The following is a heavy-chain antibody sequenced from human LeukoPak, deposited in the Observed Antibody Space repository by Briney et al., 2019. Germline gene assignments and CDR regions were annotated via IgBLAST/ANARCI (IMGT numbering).Heavy chain of an antibody. D-gene: IGHD2/OR15-2a*01. Sequence: PGGSLRLSCAASGFTFSSYWMHWVRHAPGKGLVWVSRINSDGGSTSYADSVKGRFTISRDNAKNTLYLQMNSLRAEDTAVYYCARELLGPWYFDLWGRGTLVTVSS. CDR3: ARELLGPWYFDL. CDR1: GFTFSSYW. CDR2: INSDGGST. J-gene: IGHJ2*01. V-gene: IGHV3-74*01.